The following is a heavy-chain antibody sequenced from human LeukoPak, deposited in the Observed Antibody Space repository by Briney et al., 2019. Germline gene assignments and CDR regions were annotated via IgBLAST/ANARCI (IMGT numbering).Heavy chain of an antibody. CDR3: ARGWRGSRSSAFDY. CDR1: GGSTSSSDYY. CDR2: IRYSANT. V-gene: IGHV4-39*07. J-gene: IGHJ4*02. D-gene: IGHD6-13*01. Sequence: SETLSLTCTVSGGSTSSSDYYWGWIRQPPDEGLEWIASIRYSANTYYNPSLKSRVTISVDTSKNEFSLKLISVTAADTALYYCARGWRGSRSSAFDYWGQGTLVTVCS.